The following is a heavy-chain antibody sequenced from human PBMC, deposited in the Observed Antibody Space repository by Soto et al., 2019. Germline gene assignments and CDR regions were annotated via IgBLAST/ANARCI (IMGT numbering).Heavy chain of an antibody. CDR1: GFTFSSYA. D-gene: IGHD2-2*01. V-gene: IGHV3-23*01. J-gene: IGHJ4*02. Sequence: GSLRLSCAASGFTFSSYAMSWVRQAPGKGLEWVSAISGSGGSTYYADSVKGRFTISRDNSKNTLYLQMNSLRAEDTAVYYCAKDQGIVVVPAATLDYWGQGTLVTVSS. CDR2: ISGSGGST. CDR3: AKDQGIVVVPAATLDY.